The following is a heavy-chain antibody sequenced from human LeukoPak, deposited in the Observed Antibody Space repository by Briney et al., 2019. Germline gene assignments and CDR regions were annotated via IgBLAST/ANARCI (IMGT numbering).Heavy chain of an antibody. D-gene: IGHD1-26*01. V-gene: IGHV4-59*01. CDR2: IYYSGST. CDR1: GGSISSYY. CDR3: ARDRRPVGIVDY. J-gene: IGHJ4*02. Sequence: SETLSLTCTVSGGSISSYYWSWIRQPPGKGLEWIGYIYYSGSTNYNPSLKSRVTISVDTSKNQFSLKLSSVTAADTAVYYRARDRRPVGIVDYWGQGTLVTVSS.